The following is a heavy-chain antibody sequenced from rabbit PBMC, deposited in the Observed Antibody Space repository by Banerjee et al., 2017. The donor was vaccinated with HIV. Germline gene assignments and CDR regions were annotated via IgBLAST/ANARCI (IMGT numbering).Heavy chain of an antibody. CDR2: IDPIFGST. Sequence: QLKESGGGLVQPGESLKLSCKASGFDFSSYYMSWVRQAPGKGLEWIGYIDPIFGSTYYASWVNGRFTISSHNAQNTLYLQLNSLTAADTATYFCARDLDGVIGWNFGWWGQGTLVTVS. CDR3: ARDLDGVIGWNFGW. V-gene: IGHV1S7*01. CDR1: GFDFSSYY. D-gene: IGHD1-1*01. J-gene: IGHJ4*01.